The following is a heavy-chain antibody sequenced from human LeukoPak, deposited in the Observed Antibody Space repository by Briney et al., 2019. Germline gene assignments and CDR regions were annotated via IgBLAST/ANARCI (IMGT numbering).Heavy chain of an antibody. D-gene: IGHD2/OR15-2a*01. V-gene: IGHV4-59*08. CDR3: ASAPHVNYFDF. CDR2: ISYSGST. Sequence: SETVSLTCSVSGDSMTNYYWSWIRQPPGMGLEWIGYISYSGSTNYNPSLKSRVTISIDTSKNQFSLRLSSVTAADTAVYYCASAPHVNYFDFWGQGALVTVST. J-gene: IGHJ4*02. CDR1: GDSMTNYY.